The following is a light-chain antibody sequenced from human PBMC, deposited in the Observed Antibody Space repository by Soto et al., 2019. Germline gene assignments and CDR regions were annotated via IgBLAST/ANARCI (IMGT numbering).Light chain of an antibody. Sequence: QSVLTQPPSASGTPEQRVSISCSGSSSNVGSKYVYWYQQLPGTAPKLLIYRNNQRPSGVPDRFSGSKSGTSASLAISGLRSEDEADYYCAAWDDNLSGVMFGGGIKLTVL. J-gene: IGLJ3*02. CDR3: AAWDDNLSGVM. CDR1: SSNVGSKY. CDR2: RNN. V-gene: IGLV1-47*01.